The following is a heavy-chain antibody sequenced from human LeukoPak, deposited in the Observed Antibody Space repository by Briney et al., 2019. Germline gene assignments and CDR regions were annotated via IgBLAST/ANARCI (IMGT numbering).Heavy chain of an antibody. CDR2: IYYSGST. CDR1: GGSIIISSYY. V-gene: IGHV4-61*05. D-gene: IGHD6-13*01. Sequence: PSETLSLTCTVSGGSIIISSYYWGWIRQPPGKGLEWIGYIYYSGSTNYNPSLKSRVTISVDTSKNQFSLKLSSVTAADTAVYYCARVTGYMTEDFFDYWGQGTLVTVSS. CDR3: ARVTGYMTEDFFDY. J-gene: IGHJ4*02.